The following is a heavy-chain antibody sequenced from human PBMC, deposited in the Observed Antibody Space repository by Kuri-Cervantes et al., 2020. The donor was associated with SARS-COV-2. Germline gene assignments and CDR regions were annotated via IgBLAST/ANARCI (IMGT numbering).Heavy chain of an antibody. J-gene: IGHJ3*02. CDR2: IKSKTDGGTT. Sequence: GESLKISCAASGFTFSNAWMSWVRQAPGKGLEWVGRIKSKTDGGTTDYAAPVKGRFTISRDDSKNTLYLQMNSLKTEDTAVYYCARVGRDGYKGAFDIWGQGTMVTVSS. D-gene: IGHD5-24*01. V-gene: IGHV3-15*01. CDR1: GFTFSNAW. CDR3: ARVGRDGYKGAFDI.